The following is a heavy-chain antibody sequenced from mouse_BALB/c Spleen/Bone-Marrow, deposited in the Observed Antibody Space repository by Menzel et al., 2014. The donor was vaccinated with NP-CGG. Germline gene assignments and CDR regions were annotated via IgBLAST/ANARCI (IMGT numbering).Heavy chain of an antibody. CDR2: RRNKANDYTT. Sequence: EVKLVESGGGLVQPGGSLRLSCATSGFTFSDFYMEWVRQPPGKRLEWIAARRNKANDYTTEYSASVKGRFIVSRDTSQSIFYLQRKALRAEDTAIYYCARDAGTRAMDYWGQGTSVTVSS. D-gene: IGHD4-1*01. CDR3: ARDAGTRAMDY. CDR1: GFTFSDFY. J-gene: IGHJ4*01. V-gene: IGHV7-1*02.